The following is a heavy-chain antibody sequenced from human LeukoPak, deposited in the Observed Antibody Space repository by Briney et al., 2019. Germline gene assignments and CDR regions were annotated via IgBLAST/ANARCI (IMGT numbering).Heavy chain of an antibody. J-gene: IGHJ5*01. V-gene: IGHV3-23*01. CDR1: GFTFSSYS. D-gene: IGHD3-3*01. CDR3: AKVVLRFLEWFDY. Sequence: GGSLRLSCAASGFTFSSYSMNWVRQAPGKGLEWVSAISGSGGSTYYADSVKGRFTISRDNSKNTLYLLMNSLRAEDTAVYYCAKVVLRFLEWFDYWGQGTLVTVSS. CDR2: ISGSGGST.